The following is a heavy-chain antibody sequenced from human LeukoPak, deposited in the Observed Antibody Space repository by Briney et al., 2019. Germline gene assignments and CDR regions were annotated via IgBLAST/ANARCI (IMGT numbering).Heavy chain of an antibody. V-gene: IGHV3-11*04. Sequence: GGSLRLSCAASGFTFSDYYMSWIRQAPGKGLEWVSYISSSGSTIYHADSVKGRFTISRDNAKNSLYLQMNSLRAEDTAVYYCARDGLRGLDAFDIWGQGTMVTVSS. J-gene: IGHJ3*02. CDR3: ARDGLRGLDAFDI. CDR1: GFTFSDYY. CDR2: ISSSGSTI. D-gene: IGHD3-10*01.